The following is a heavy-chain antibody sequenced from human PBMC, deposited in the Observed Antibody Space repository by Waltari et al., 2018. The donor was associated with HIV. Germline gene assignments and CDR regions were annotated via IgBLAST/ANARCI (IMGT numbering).Heavy chain of an antibody. CDR3: ARIAAAGDAFDI. D-gene: IGHD6-13*01. V-gene: IGHV4-34*01. J-gene: IGHJ3*02. CDR1: GGSFSGYY. CDR2: INHSGST. Sequence: QVQLQQWGAGLLKPSETLSLTCAVYGGSFSGYYWSWIRQPPGKGLEWIGEINHSGSTNYNPSLKSRVTISVDTSKNQFSLKLSSVTAADTAVYYCARIAAAGDAFDIWGQGTMVTVSS.